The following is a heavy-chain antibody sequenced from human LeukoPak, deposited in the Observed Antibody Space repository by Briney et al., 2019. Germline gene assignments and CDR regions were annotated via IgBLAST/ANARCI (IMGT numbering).Heavy chain of an antibody. D-gene: IGHD3-3*01. Sequence: SETLSLTCTVSGGSISSSSYYWGWIRQPPGKGLEWIGSIYYSGSTYCNPSLKSRVTISVDTSKNQFSLKLSSVTAADTAVYYCARDRFDYDFWSGYSTADDAFDIWGQGTMVTVSS. J-gene: IGHJ3*02. CDR1: GGSISSSSYY. CDR3: ARDRFDYDFWSGYSTADDAFDI. CDR2: IYYSGST. V-gene: IGHV4-39*07.